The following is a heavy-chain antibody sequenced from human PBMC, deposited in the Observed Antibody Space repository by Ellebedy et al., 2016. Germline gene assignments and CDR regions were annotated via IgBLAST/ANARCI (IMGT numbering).Heavy chain of an antibody. CDR1: GFTFSNYA. Sequence: GESLKISXAASGFTFSNYAMSWVRQAPGKGLEWVSVITNSGSTYYADSVKGRFTISRDNSKNTLYLQMNSLRAEDTAVYYCARAHLHYDILTGYDYYYGMDVWGQGTTVTVSS. CDR3: ARAHLHYDILTGYDYYYGMDV. D-gene: IGHD3-9*01. J-gene: IGHJ6*02. CDR2: ITNSGST. V-gene: IGHV3-23*01.